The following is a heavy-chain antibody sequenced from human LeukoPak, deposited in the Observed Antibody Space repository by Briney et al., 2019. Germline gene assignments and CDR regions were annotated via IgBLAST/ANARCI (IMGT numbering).Heavy chain of an antibody. V-gene: IGHV5-51*01. Sequence: GSSGTYYWSWVRQTPGKGLEWVGIIYPGDSDTRYSPSFQGQVTISADKSISTAYLQWSSLKASDTAMYYCARLPGDALLENFDYWGQGTLVTVSS. CDR3: ARLPGDALLENFDY. CDR2: IYPGDSDT. D-gene: IGHD4-17*01. CDR1: GSSGTYYW. J-gene: IGHJ4*02.